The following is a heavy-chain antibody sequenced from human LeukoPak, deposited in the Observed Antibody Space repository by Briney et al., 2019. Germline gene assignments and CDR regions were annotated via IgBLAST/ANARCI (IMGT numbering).Heavy chain of an antibody. CDR3: AKDHPHSAYTGVQTGFFHI. D-gene: IGHD3-16*01. J-gene: IGHJ3*02. Sequence: PGGSLRLSCAASGFTFNKYGMHWVRQAPGKGLEWVAVIWYDGSHEYYADSVKGRFTVSRDNSNNTVFLQMDSLRAEDTAVYHCAKDHPHSAYTGVQTGFFHIWGQGTMVTVSS. CDR2: IWYDGSHE. V-gene: IGHV3-33*06. CDR1: GFTFNKYG.